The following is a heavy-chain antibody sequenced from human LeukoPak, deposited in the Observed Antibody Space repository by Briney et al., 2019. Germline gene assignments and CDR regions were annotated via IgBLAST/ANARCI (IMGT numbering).Heavy chain of an antibody. V-gene: IGHV3-74*01. CDR3: VAGNGWLGDY. CDR1: GFTFSSCW. D-gene: IGHD6-19*01. J-gene: IGHJ4*02. CDR2: INSDGSST. Sequence: PGGSLRLSCAASGFTFSSCWMHWVRQAPGKGLVWVSRINSDGSSTSYADSVKGRFTISRDNAKNTLYLQMNSLRAEDTAVYYCVAGNGWLGDYWGQGNLVTVSS.